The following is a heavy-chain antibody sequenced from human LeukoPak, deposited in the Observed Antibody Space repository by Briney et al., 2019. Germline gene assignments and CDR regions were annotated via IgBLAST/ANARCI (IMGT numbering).Heavy chain of an antibody. CDR3: ARDPNPYDSSNYYVGFDY. Sequence: ASVEVSCKASGYTFTSSYMHWVRQAPGQGLEWMGIINPSGGSTSYAQKFQGRVTMTRDTSTSTVYMELSSLRSEDTAVYFCARDPNPYDSSNYYVGFDYWGQGTLVTVSS. V-gene: IGHV1-46*01. CDR1: GYTFTSSY. J-gene: IGHJ4*02. D-gene: IGHD3-22*01. CDR2: INPSGGST.